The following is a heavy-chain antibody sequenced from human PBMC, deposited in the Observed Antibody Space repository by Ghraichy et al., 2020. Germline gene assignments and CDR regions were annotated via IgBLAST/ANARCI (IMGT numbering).Heavy chain of an antibody. Sequence: SVKVSCKASGGTFSSYAISWVRQAPGQGLEWMGGIIPIFGTANYAQKFQGRVTITADESTSTAYMELSSLRSEDTAVYYCARDNPGGYYYRFFDYWGQGTLVTVSS. CDR1: GGTFSSYA. V-gene: IGHV1-69*13. J-gene: IGHJ4*02. D-gene: IGHD3-22*01. CDR2: IIPIFGTA. CDR3: ARDNPGGYYYRFFDY.